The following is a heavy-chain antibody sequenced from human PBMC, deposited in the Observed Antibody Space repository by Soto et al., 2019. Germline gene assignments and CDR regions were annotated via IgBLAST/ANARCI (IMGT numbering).Heavy chain of an antibody. CDR1: GFTFDYYA. J-gene: IGHJ6*02. CDR2: ISWNSGSI. CDR3: AKDSGSWYEDYYYYGMDV. V-gene: IGHV3-9*01. D-gene: IGHD6-13*01. Sequence: GGSLRLSCVASGFTFDYYAMHWVRQAPGKGLEWVSGISWNSGSIGYADSVKGRFTISRDNAKNSLYLQMNSLRAEDTALYYCAKDSGSWYEDYYYYGMDVWGQGTTVTVSS.